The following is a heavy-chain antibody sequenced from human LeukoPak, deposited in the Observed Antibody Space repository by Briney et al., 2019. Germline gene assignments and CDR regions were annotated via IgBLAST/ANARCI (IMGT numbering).Heavy chain of an antibody. CDR1: GYTVSGYY. Sequence: ASVKLFCHAAGYTVSGYYMVWVRHDPGQGLERMGRNNPNSGGTNYAQKFQGRVTMTRDTSISTAYMELTKLRSDHMAVYYCARGYCSGGSCYSVENWFDPWGQGTLVTVSS. J-gene: IGHJ5*02. D-gene: IGHD2-15*01. CDR2: NNPNSGGT. CDR3: ARGYCSGGSCYSVENWFDP. V-gene: IGHV1-2*02.